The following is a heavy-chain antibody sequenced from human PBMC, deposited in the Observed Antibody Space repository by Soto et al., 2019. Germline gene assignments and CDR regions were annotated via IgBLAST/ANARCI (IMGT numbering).Heavy chain of an antibody. D-gene: IGHD4-17*01. Sequence: EVQLVESGGGLVQPGGSLRLSCAASGFTFSSYEVNWVRQAPGKGLEWVSYISSSGSTIYYADSVKGRFTISRDNAKNSLYLQMNSLRAEDTAVYYCARSQDYGDPTYWGYYFDYWGQGTLVTVSS. CDR1: GFTFSSYE. CDR2: ISSSGSTI. V-gene: IGHV3-48*03. CDR3: ARSQDYGDPTYWGYYFDY. J-gene: IGHJ4*02.